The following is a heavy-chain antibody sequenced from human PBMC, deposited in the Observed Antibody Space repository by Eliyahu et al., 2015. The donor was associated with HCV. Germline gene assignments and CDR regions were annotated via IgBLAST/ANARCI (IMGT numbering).Heavy chain of an antibody. CDR1: GYIFTDHY. CDR3: AAIVVGG. CDR2: ISPNNGGT. J-gene: IGHJ4*02. Sequence: VQLVQSGAEVKKPGASVRVSCKASGYIFTDHYLYWVRQAPGQGLEWMGWISPNNGGTNYPQKFQGRVTMTRDTSITTAYMELSSLTSDDTALYYCAAIVVGGWGQGTLVTVSS. D-gene: IGHD2-15*01. V-gene: IGHV1-2*02.